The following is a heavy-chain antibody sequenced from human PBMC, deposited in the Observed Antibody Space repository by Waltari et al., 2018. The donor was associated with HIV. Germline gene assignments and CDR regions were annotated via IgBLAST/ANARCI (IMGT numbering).Heavy chain of an antibody. Sequence: QVQLVQSGSELKKPGASVKVSCRASGYTFTTYYLTWVRQARGPGLEWRGRVHTNPGSPTYAQGFRGRFVLSSDTSVSTAYLQISSLQAEDTAMYFCAKRGANGWFSIDYWGQGTLVTVSS. J-gene: IGHJ4*02. V-gene: IGHV7-4-1*02. CDR3: AKRGANGWFSIDY. CDR2: VHTNPGSP. CDR1: GYTFTTYY. D-gene: IGHD6-19*01.